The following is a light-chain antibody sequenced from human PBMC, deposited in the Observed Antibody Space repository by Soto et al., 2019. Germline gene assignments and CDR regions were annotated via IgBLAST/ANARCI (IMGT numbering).Light chain of an antibody. CDR3: SSYAGSGNV. Sequence: QSVLTQPPSASGSPGQSVAISCTGTSSDVGGYNYVSWYQQHPGKAPKLMIYEVNKRPSGVPDRSSGSKSGNTASLTVSGLQAEDEADYYCSSYAGSGNVFGTGTKVTVL. CDR1: SSDVGGYNY. CDR2: EVN. V-gene: IGLV2-8*01. J-gene: IGLJ1*01.